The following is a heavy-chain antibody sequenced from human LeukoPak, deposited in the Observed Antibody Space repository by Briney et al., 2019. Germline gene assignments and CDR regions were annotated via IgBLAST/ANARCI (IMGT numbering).Heavy chain of an antibody. V-gene: IGHV3-7*03. CDR3: AKALSIFEVVSPYYYYSMDV. CDR1: DLILSNYW. Sequence: PGGSLRLSCAAFDLILSNYWMSWVRLVPGKGLEWVANIKQDGSKEFYVDSVKGRFTVSRDNAQNSLYLQMNSLRAEDSAIYYCAKALSIFEVVSPYYYYSMDVWGQGTTVTVS. J-gene: IGHJ6*02. D-gene: IGHD3-3*01. CDR2: IKQDGSKE.